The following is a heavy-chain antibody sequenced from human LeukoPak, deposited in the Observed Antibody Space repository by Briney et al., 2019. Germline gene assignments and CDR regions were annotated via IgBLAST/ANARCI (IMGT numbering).Heavy chain of an antibody. CDR2: MYYSGST. J-gene: IGHJ5*02. Sequence: SETLSLTCTVSGGSISSGDYYWSWIRQPPGKGLEWIGYMYYSGSTYYNPSLKSRATISVDTSKNQFSLKLSSVTAADTAVYYCARPYYYDSRIDPWGQRTLVTVSS. V-gene: IGHV4-30-4*01. CDR3: ARPYYYDSRIDP. D-gene: IGHD3-22*01. CDR1: GGSISSGDYY.